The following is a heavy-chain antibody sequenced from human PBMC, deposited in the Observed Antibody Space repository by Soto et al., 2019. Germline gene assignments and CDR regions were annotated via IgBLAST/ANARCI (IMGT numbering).Heavy chain of an antibody. CDR3: APNDAASRF. V-gene: IGHV3-30*04. Sequence: QVQVVESGGGAVQPGRSLRLSCEVSGFTFSSYAMNWVRQAPGKGLECVAVVSNDGRNKFYADSVKGRFTISRDNSKNTMYLQMNSLQHEDTAVYYSAPNDAASRFWGHGTPVTVSS. J-gene: IGHJ4*01. D-gene: IGHD6-25*01. CDR2: VSNDGRNK. CDR1: GFTFSSYA.